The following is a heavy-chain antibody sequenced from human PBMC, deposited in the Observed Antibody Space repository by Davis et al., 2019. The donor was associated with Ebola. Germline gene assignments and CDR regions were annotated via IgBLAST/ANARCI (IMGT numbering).Heavy chain of an antibody. CDR2: IYWDDDK. V-gene: IGHV2-5*02. CDR1: GFSLNTVGVA. CDR3: AHSHDVVLPTTTAEYFQH. D-gene: IGHD1-26*01. J-gene: IGHJ1*01. Sequence: SGPTLVKPTQTLTLTCTFSGFSLNTVGVAVGWIRQPPGKALEWLALIYWDDDKRYSPSLKSRLIVTKDTSKNQVVLTLANMDPVDTATYFCAHSHDVVLPTTTAEYFQHWGPGILVTVS.